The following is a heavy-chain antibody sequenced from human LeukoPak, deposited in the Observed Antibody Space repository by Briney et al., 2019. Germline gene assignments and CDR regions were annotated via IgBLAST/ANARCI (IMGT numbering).Heavy chain of an antibody. D-gene: IGHD3-16*01. Sequence: GGSLRLSCAASGFTFSDNRMDWVRQAPGKGLEWVSSISSSTTYIYYADSEKGRFTISRDNAKNSLYLQMTSLRAEDTAVYYCARSRGPPTYFDYWGQGTLVTVSS. CDR2: ISSSTTYI. CDR3: ARSRGPPTYFDY. V-gene: IGHV3-21*01. CDR1: GFTFSDNR. J-gene: IGHJ4*02.